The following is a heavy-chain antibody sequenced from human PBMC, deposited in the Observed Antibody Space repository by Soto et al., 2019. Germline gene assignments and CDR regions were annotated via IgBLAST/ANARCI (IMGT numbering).Heavy chain of an antibody. D-gene: IGHD2-15*01. V-gene: IGHV4-34*01. CDR3: ARAVYCSGGRCPMSEYFFYGMDV. J-gene: IGHJ6*02. CDR2: INHSGST. Sequence: PSETLSLTCAVYGGSFSGYYWSWIRQPPGKGLEWIGEINHSGSTNYNPSLRSRVTISVDTSKKQFSLKLSSVTAADTAVYYCARAVYCSGGRCPMSEYFFYGMDVWGQGTTVTVSS. CDR1: GGSFSGYY.